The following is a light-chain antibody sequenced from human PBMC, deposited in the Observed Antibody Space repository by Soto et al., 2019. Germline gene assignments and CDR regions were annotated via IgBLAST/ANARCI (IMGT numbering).Light chain of an antibody. J-gene: IGKJ1*01. Sequence: IQMTHAPSTLSASVVDRVTMTFRASQSISSWLAWYQQKPGKAPKLLIYKASSLESGVPSRFSGSGSGTEFTLTISSLQPDDFATYYCQHYNSYSEAFGQGTKVDI. CDR1: QSISSW. CDR2: KAS. CDR3: QHYNSYSEA. V-gene: IGKV1-5*03.